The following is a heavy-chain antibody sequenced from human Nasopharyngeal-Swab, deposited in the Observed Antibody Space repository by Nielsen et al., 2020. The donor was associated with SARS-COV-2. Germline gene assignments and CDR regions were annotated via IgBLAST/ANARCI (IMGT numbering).Heavy chain of an antibody. D-gene: IGHD1-7*01. J-gene: IGHJ4*02. CDR3: ARLLELPDY. V-gene: IGHV3-33*08. CDR2: IWYDGSNK. CDR1: GFTLSSYG. Sequence: GSLKISCAASGFTLSSYGMHWVRQAPGKGLEWVAVIWYDGSNKYYADSVKGRFTISRDNSKNTLYLQMNSLRAEDTAVYYCARLLELPDYWGQGTLVTVSS.